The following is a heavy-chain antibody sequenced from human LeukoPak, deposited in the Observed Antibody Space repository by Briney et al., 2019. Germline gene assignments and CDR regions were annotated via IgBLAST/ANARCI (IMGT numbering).Heavy chain of an antibody. D-gene: IGHD6-13*01. CDR2: IYYSGST. J-gene: IGHJ5*02. CDR3: ARDSSSWYWGSNWFDP. V-gene: IGHV4-59*01. Sequence: TSETLSLTCTVSGGSISSYYWSWIRQPPGKGPEWIGYIYYSGSTNYNPSLKSRVTISVDTSKNQFSLKLSSVTAADTAVYYCARDSSSWYWGSNWFDPWGQGTLVTVSS. CDR1: GGSISSYY.